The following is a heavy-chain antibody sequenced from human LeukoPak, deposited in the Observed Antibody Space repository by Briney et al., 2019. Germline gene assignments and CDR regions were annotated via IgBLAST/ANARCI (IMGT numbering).Heavy chain of an antibody. V-gene: IGHV3-7*04. D-gene: IGHD1-26*01. CDR1: GFTFSSYW. CDR2: IKHDGTEK. Sequence: GGSLRLSCAASGFTFSSYWMSWVRPAPGKGLEWVADIKHDGTEKYYVDSVKGRFTLSRDNAKNSLYLQMNSLRAEDTAVYYCARETRWELFDYWGQGILVTVSS. J-gene: IGHJ4*02. CDR3: ARETRWELFDY.